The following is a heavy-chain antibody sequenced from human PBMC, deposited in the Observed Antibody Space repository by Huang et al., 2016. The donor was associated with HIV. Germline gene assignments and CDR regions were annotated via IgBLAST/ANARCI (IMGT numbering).Heavy chain of an antibody. CDR3: ARGRVTSSGVVQSYDY. J-gene: IGHJ4*02. Sequence: VQLQESGPGLVKPSQTLSLSCNVSGASIASGSYFWNWIRQPAGGGLEWIGHIYTTGSTDYNPSLKSRFAVSSDTSKTQFSLSLRSVTAADTAVYFCARGRVTSSGVVQSYDYWGQGSLVTVSS. CDR1: GASIASGSYF. V-gene: IGHV4-61*09. CDR2: IYTTGST. D-gene: IGHD3-3*01.